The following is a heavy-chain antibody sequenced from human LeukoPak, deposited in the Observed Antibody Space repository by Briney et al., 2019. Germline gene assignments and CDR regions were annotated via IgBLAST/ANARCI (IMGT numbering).Heavy chain of an antibody. CDR2: INHSGST. J-gene: IGHJ4*02. Sequence: SETLSLTCTVSGGSISSSSYYWGWIRQPPGKGLEWIGEINHSGSTNYNPSLKSRVTISVDTSKNQFSLKLSSVTAADTAVYYCARHTAYQRLSGFDYWGQGTLVTVSS. D-gene: IGHD2-2*01. CDR1: GGSISSSSYY. CDR3: ARHTAYQRLSGFDY. V-gene: IGHV4-39*01.